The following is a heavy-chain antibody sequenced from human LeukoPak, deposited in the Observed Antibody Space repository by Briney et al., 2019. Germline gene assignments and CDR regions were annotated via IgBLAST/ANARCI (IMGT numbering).Heavy chain of an antibody. D-gene: IGHD1-26*01. CDR1: GFTFSSYS. Sequence: GGSLRLSCAASGFTFSSYSMNWVRQAPGRGLEWVSSISSSSSYIYYADSVKGRFTISRDNAKNSLYLQMNSLRAEDTAVYYCARVGLEGSFDYWGQGTLVTVSS. J-gene: IGHJ4*02. CDR2: ISSSSSYI. CDR3: ARVGLEGSFDY. V-gene: IGHV3-21*01.